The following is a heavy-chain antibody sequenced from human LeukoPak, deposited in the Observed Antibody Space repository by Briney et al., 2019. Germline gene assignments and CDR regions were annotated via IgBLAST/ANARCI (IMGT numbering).Heavy chain of an antibody. CDR3: ARGESFDY. V-gene: IGHV3-30*04. Sequence: PGGSLRLSCAASGFTFSSYAMHWVRQAPGKGLEWVAVISYDGSNKYYADSVKGRFTISRDNSKNTLYLQMNSLRAEDTAVYYCARGESFDYWGQGTLVTVSS. CDR1: GFTFSSYA. CDR2: ISYDGSNK. J-gene: IGHJ4*02.